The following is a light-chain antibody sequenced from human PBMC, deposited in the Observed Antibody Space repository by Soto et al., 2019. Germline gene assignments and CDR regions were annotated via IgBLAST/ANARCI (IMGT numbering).Light chain of an antibody. Sequence: QSALTQPASVSGSPGQSITISCTGTSSDIDNYNYVSWYQQHPGKAPKLIIYDVSNRPSGVSIRFSGSKSDNTASLTISGLQPEDEADYHCSSYTTSNTRQIVFGTGTKVTVL. CDR3: SSYTTSNTRQIV. J-gene: IGLJ1*01. CDR1: SSDIDNYNY. CDR2: DVS. V-gene: IGLV2-14*01.